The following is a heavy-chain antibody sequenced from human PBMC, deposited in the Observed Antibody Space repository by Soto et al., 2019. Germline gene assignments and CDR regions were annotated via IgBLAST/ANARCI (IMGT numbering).Heavy chain of an antibody. CDR1: GFTFSSYG. CDR3: AKMKDCRYYYYGMDV. V-gene: IGHV3-30*18. CDR2: ISYDGSNK. J-gene: IGHJ6*02. Sequence: QVQLVESGGGVVQPGRSLRLSCAASGFTFSSYGMHWVRQAPGKGLEWVAVISYDGSNKYYADSVKGRFTISRDNSKNTLYLQMNSLRAEDTAVYYCAKMKDCRYYYYGMDVWGQGTTVTVSS. D-gene: IGHD2-15*01.